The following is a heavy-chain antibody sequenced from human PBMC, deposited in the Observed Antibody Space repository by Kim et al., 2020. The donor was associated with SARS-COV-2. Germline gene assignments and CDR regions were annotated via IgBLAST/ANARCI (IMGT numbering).Heavy chain of an antibody. D-gene: IGHD1-26*01. J-gene: IGHJ6*02. V-gene: IGHV3-23*03. CDR1: GFTFSSYA. CDR2: IYSGGSST. CDR3: AKGRGSSFYYYYYYGMDV. Sequence: GGSLRLSCAASGFTFSSYAMSWVRQAPGKGLEWVSVIYSGGSSTYYADSVKGRFTISRDNSKNTLYLQMNSLRAEDTAVYYCAKGRGSSFYYYYYYGMDVWGQGTTVTVSS.